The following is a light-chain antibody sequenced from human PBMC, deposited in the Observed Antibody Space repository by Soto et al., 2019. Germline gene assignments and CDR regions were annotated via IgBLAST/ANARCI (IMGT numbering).Light chain of an antibody. CDR1: QRISSN. Sequence: DIVMTQSPATLSVSPGERATLSCRASQRISSNLAWYQHKTGQAPRLLIYAASTRATGIPARFSGSGSETDLTLTISRLEPEDFAVYYCQQYGSLSWTFGQGTKVEIK. V-gene: IGKV3-15*01. CDR3: QQYGSLSWT. J-gene: IGKJ1*01. CDR2: AAS.